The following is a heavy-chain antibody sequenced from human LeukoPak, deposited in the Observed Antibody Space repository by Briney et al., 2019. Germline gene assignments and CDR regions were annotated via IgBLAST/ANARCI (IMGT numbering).Heavy chain of an antibody. CDR1: GFTFSSYE. V-gene: IGHV3-48*03. Sequence: GGSLRLSCAASGFTFSSYEMNWVRQAPGKGLEWVSYISSSGSTIYYADSVKGRFTISRDNAKNSLYLQMNSLRAEDTAVYYCAKDSRDCSGGSCVDYWGQGTLVTVSS. CDR2: ISSSGSTI. D-gene: IGHD2-15*01. J-gene: IGHJ4*02. CDR3: AKDSRDCSGGSCVDY.